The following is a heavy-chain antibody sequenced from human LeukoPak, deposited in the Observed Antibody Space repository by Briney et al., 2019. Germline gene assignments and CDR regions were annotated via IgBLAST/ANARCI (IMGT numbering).Heavy chain of an antibody. V-gene: IGHV4-34*01. CDR2: INHSGST. J-gene: IGHJ6*03. D-gene: IGHD4-17*01. CDR1: GGSFSGYY. Sequence: SETLSLTCAVYGGSFSGYYWSWIRQPPGKGLEWIGEINHSGSTNYNPSLKSRVTISVDTSKNQFSLKLSSVTAADTAVYYCARLRAGQTVTTPSSLYYYYYYMDVWGKGTTVTVSS. CDR3: ARLRAGQTVTTPSSLYYYYYYMDV.